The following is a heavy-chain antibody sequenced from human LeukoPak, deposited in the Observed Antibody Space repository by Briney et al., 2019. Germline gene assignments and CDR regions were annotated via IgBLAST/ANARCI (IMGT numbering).Heavy chain of an antibody. D-gene: IGHD3-22*01. CDR2: IIPIFGTA. CDR1: GGTFSSYA. V-gene: IGHV1-69*05. Sequence: SSVKVSCKASGGTFSSYAISWVRQAPGQGLKWMGGIIPIFGTANYAQKFQGRVTITTDESTSTAYMELSSLRSEDTAVYYCARGPSDYYDSSGYFWVIWGQGTLVTVSS. CDR3: ARGPSDYYDSSGYFWVI. J-gene: IGHJ4*02.